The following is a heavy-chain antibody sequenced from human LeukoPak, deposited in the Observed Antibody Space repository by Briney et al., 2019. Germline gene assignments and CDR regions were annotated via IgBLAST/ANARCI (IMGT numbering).Heavy chain of an antibody. D-gene: IGHD2-8*02. Sequence: GGSLRLSCAASGFTFSSYNMNWVRQAPGKGLEWVPYISSTSTTIYYADSVKGRFSISRDNARNSLYLQMNSLRAEDTAVYYCARDAHAGGVFDYWGQGSLVTVSS. CDR3: ARDAHAGGVFDY. CDR2: ISSTSTTI. V-gene: IGHV3-48*01. CDR1: GFTFSSYN. J-gene: IGHJ4*02.